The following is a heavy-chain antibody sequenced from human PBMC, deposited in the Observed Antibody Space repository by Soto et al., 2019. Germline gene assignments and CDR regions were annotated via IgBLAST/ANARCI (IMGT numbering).Heavy chain of an antibody. J-gene: IGHJ6*02. CDR1: GYTFTSYG. V-gene: IGHV1-18*01. CDR3: VRDLSHAGIATIFGVPHSYDYGMDV. CDR2: ISAYNGKT. D-gene: IGHD3-3*01. Sequence: QVQLVQSGAEVKKPGASVKVSCKASGYTFTSYGITWVRQAPGQGREWMGWISAYNGKTNYAQKLQGRVTMTTDTATSTAYMELRRVKSDDTAVYYCVRDLSHAGIATIFGVPHSYDYGMDVWGQGTPVTVSS.